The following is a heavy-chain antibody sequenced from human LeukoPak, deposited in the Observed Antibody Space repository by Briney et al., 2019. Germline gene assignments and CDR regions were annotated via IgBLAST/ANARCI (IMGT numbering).Heavy chain of an antibody. CDR1: GYTFTSYY. Sequence: ASVKVSCKASGYTFTSYYMHWVRQAPGQGLEWMGIINPSGGSTSYAQKFQDRVTITRDTSASTAYMEVNSLRSEDTAVYYCALSKSYGWYEDWGQGTLVTVSS. CDR2: INPSGGST. D-gene: IGHD6-19*01. J-gene: IGHJ4*02. CDR3: ALSKSYGWYED. V-gene: IGHV1-46*01.